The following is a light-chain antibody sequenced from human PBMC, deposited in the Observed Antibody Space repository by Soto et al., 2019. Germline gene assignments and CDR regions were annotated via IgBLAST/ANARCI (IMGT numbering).Light chain of an antibody. CDR3: QQYGSSPLWT. Sequence: EIVLTQSPGTLAWSPGERSTLSCMASQSVSSSYLAWYQQRPGQAPRLLIYGASSRATGIPDRFSGSGSGTDFTLTISRLEPEDFAVYYCQQYGSSPLWTFGQGTKVDIK. CDR1: QSVSSSY. J-gene: IGKJ1*01. CDR2: GAS. V-gene: IGKV3-20*01.